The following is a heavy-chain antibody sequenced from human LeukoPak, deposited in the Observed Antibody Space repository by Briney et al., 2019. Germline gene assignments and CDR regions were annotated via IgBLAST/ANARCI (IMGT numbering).Heavy chain of an antibody. V-gene: IGHV1-69*06. D-gene: IGHD3-22*01. CDR3: ARSGTPDPFYYDSSGGAFDI. J-gene: IGHJ3*02. Sequence: ASVKVSCKASGGTFSSYAISWVRQAPGQGLEWMGGIIPIFGTANYAQKFQGRVTITADKSTSTAYMELSSLRSEDTAVYYCARSGTPDPFYYDSSGGAFDIWGQGTMVTVSS. CDR2: IIPIFGTA. CDR1: GGTFSSYA.